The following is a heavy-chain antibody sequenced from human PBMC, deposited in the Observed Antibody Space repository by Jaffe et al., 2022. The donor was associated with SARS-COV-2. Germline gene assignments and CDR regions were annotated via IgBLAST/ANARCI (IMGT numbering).Heavy chain of an antibody. CDR3: ARGLVVVTAYYYMDV. J-gene: IGHJ6*03. CDR1: GFTFSSYS. Sequence: EVQLVESGGGLVQPGGSLRLSCAASGFTFSSYSMNWVRQAPGKGLEWVSYISSSSSTIYYADSVKGRFTISRDNAKNSLYLQMNSLRAEDTAVYYCARGLVVVTAYYYMDVWGKGTTVTVSS. D-gene: IGHD2-21*02. CDR2: ISSSSSTI. V-gene: IGHV3-48*01.